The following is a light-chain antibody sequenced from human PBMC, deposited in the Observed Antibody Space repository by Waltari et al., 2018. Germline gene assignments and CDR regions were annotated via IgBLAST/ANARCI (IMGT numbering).Light chain of an antibody. CDR2: EVN. J-gene: IGLJ1*01. V-gene: IGLV2-8*01. Sequence: QSALTQPPSASGSPGQSVTISCTGTSSDVGGYKFVSWYQQHPGRAPKLMLYEVNQLPSGVPGLFAVSKSGNTASLTVWGLQAGEEPDYYGGGYAGSNNLVFGAGTKVTVL. CDR1: SSDVGGYKF. CDR3: GGYAGSNNLV.